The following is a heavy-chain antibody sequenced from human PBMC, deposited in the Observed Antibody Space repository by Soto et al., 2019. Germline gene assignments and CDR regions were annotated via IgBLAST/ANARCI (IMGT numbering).Heavy chain of an antibody. CDR3: ERRLFGSGWTLDS. V-gene: IGHV4-59*01. D-gene: IGHD6-19*01. J-gene: IGHJ4*02. Sequence: PSETLSLTGDVSGASITTYYCIWIQQAPGKGLEWIGNVYHTGSTEDNSSLESRVTISVDTSKNQFSLNMNSVAAADTAVYYCERRLFGSGWTLDSWGQGALVTVS. CDR2: VYHTGST. CDR1: GASITTYY.